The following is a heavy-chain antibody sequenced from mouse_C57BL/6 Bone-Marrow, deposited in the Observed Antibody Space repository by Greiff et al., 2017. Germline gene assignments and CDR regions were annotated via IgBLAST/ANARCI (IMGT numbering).Heavy chain of an antibody. V-gene: IGHV1-64*01. CDR3: TRGRGYYVHY. CDR2: IHPNSGST. J-gene: IGHJ2*01. Sequence: QVQLQQPGAELVMPGASVTLSCKASGYTFTSYWMHWVKQRPGQGLEWIGMIHPNSGSTNYNEKFKSKATLTVDKSSSTAYMQLSSLTSEDSAVYCCTRGRGYYVHYWGQETTRTVAS. D-gene: IGHD2-1*01. CDR1: GYTFTSYW.